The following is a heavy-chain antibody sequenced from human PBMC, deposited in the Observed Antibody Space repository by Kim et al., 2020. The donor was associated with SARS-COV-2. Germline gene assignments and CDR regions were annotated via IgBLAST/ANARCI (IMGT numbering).Heavy chain of an antibody. CDR3: AYSGSYYPDY. V-gene: IGHV4-34*01. J-gene: IGHJ4*02. CDR2: IDHSGST. Sequence: SETLSLTCAVSGGSFIRYYWNWIRQPPGKGLEWIGEIDHSGSTNYNPSLKSRVTISVDTSKNQFSLRLSSVTAADTAVYYCAYSGSYYPDYWGQGSLVTVSS. CDR1: GGSFIRYY. D-gene: IGHD1-26*01.